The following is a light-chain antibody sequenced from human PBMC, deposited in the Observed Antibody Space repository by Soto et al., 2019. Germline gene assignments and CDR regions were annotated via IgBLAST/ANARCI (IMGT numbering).Light chain of an antibody. CDR2: DVS. CDR1: SSDVGGYNY. CDR3: SSYTSSSTYVV. Sequence: QSALTQPASVSGSPGQSITISCTGTSSDVGGYNYVSWYQQHPGKAPKLMIYDVSTRPSGVSNRFSGSKSGNTASLTISGLQAEDEADYFCSSYTSSSTYVVFGGGTKVT. J-gene: IGLJ2*01. V-gene: IGLV2-14*01.